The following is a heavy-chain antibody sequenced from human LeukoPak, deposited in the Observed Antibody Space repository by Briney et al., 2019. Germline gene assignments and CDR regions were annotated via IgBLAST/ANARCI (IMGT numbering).Heavy chain of an antibody. CDR2: IKQDGSVK. Sequence: PGGSLRLSCAASGFTFSTYWMSWVRQAPGKGLEWVANIKQDGSVKYYVDSVKGRFTISRDNAKNSLYLRMNSLRAEDTALYYCARGGSTGWYSFDYWGQGTLVTVSS. D-gene: IGHD6-19*01. CDR1: GFTFSTYW. CDR3: ARGGSTGWYSFDY. J-gene: IGHJ4*02. V-gene: IGHV3-7*05.